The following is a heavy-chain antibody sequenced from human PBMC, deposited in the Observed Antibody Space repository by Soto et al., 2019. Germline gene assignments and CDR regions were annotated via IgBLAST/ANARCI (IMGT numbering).Heavy chain of an antibody. CDR2: ILPIFNTA. J-gene: IGHJ4*01. CDR3: ATGGRGYSSSFPRFHFEY. Sequence: GASVKVSCKASGGTFSSNAISWVRQAPGQGPEWMGGILPIFNTANYAQNFQGRVTITADESTSTSYMELTSLKSEDTAIYYCATGGRGYSSSFPRFHFEYWGHGTLVTVSS. D-gene: IGHD5-18*01. V-gene: IGHV1-69*13. CDR1: GGTFSSNA.